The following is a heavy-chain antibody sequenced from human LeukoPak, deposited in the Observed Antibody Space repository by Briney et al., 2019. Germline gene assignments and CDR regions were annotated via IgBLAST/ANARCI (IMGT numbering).Heavy chain of an antibody. CDR3: AKDPSGGMVRFDP. Sequence: GGSLRLSCAASGFTFSSYGMHWVRQSPGKGLEWVAFVRYDGSNQYYADSVKGRFTISRDNYMNTLYMQMNSLRAEDTAVYYCAKDPSGGMVRFDPWGQGTLVTVSS. J-gene: IGHJ5*02. CDR2: VRYDGSNQ. V-gene: IGHV3-30*02. CDR1: GFTFSSYG. D-gene: IGHD3-16*01.